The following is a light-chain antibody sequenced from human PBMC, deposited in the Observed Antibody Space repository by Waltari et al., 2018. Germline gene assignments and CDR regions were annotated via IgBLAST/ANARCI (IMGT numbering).Light chain of an antibody. CDR1: QGISNY. Sequence: DIQMTQSPSSLSASVGDRVPIPCRASQGISNYLNWYQQKPGKAPKRLIYDASSLQSGVPSRFSGSGSGTVFTLTISSLQPEDFATYYCLQYNSAPYSFGQGTKVEIK. V-gene: IGKV1-17*01. CDR2: DAS. CDR3: LQYNSAPYS. J-gene: IGKJ2*03.